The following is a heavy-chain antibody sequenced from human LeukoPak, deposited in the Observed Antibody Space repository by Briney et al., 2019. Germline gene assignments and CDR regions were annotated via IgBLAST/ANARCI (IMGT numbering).Heavy chain of an antibody. CDR3: ARSDWLDC. J-gene: IGHJ4*02. CDR2: IKYDGSST. CDR1: GFSLSGHW. V-gene: IGHV3-74*01. Sequence: GGYLRLSCAASGFSLSGHWMHWVRQAPGKGLVWVSRIKYDGSSTSYADSVKGRFTISRDNAKNTPYLQMNSLRAEDTAVYYCARSDWLDCWGQGSLVTVSS. D-gene: IGHD3-9*01.